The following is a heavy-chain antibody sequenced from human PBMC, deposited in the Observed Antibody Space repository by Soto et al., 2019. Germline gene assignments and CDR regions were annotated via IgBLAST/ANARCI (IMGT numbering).Heavy chain of an antibody. V-gene: IGHV3-53*01. D-gene: IGHD1-26*01. Sequence: HPGGSLRFSCAASVFTVSSNYMSLVRQAPGKGLECVSVIYSGGSTYYADSVKGRFTISRDNSKNPLYLQMNNLRAEDTAVYYCATVPHSGSYYLGYWGQGTLVTVSS. J-gene: IGHJ4*02. CDR2: IYSGGST. CDR3: ATVPHSGSYYLGY. CDR1: VFTVSSNY.